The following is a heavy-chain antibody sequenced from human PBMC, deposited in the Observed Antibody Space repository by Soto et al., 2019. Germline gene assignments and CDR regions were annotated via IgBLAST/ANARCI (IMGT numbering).Heavy chain of an antibody. CDR2: IYYSGST. J-gene: IGHJ4*02. V-gene: IGHV4-30-4*01. Sequence: SETLSLTCTVSGGSISSGTYHWTWIRQHPEKGLEWIGYIYYSGSTYYNPSLKSRVTTSLDTSKNQFSLRLSSVTAADTAIYYCARLTSGYYANFDYWGQGTLVTVSS. CDR3: ARLTSGYYANFDY. D-gene: IGHD3-22*01. CDR1: GGSISSGTYH.